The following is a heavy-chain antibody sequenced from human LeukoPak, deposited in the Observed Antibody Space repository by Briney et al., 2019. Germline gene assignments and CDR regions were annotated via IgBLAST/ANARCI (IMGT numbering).Heavy chain of an antibody. CDR2: IGTAGDT. CDR3: VLHCDHFRSGLYCVDV. J-gene: IGHJ6*03. CDR1: VHLFRLCE. Sequence: GGSLRLSCAACVHLFRLCEMQWVRQATGKGLEWVSAIGTAGDTYYPGSVKGQFTISRENAKNSLYLQMNSLRAGDTAVYYCVLHCDHFRSGLYCVDVWGKGTTVTVSS. D-gene: IGHD3-3*02. V-gene: IGHV3-13*03.